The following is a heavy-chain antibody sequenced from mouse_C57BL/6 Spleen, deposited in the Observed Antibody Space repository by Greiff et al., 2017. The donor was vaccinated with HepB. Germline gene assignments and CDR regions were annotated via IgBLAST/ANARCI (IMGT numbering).Heavy chain of an antibody. CDR1: GYTFTSYW. CDR2: IHPSDSYT. CDR3: AIEKNYDGSSPDY. V-gene: IGHV1-74*01. D-gene: IGHD1-1*01. J-gene: IGHJ2*01. Sequence: QVQLQQPGAELVKPGASVKVSCKASGYTFTSYWMHWVKQRPGQGLEWIGRIHPSDSYTNYHQKFKGKATLTVDKSSSTAYMQLSSLTSEDSAVYYCAIEKNYDGSSPDYWGKGTTLTVSS.